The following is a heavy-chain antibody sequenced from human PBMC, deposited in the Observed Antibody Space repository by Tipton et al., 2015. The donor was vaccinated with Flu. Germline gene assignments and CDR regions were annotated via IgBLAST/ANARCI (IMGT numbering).Heavy chain of an antibody. D-gene: IGHD1-26*01. CDR1: GFTFEDYA. Sequence: SLRLSCSAYGFTFEDYAVSWVRQAPGKGLECVGFVRGRTYGWTTEYAASVKGRFTISRDNSRKIVYLQMDSLKTEDTAVYYCTRGMTLVGAKYYFDYWGQGTLVTVSS. J-gene: IGHJ4*02. CDR3: TRGMTLVGAKYYFDY. CDR2: VRGRTYGWTT. V-gene: IGHV3-49*04.